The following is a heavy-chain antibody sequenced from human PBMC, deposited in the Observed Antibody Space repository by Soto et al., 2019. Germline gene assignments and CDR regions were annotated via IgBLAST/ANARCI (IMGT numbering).Heavy chain of an antibody. V-gene: IGHV1-69*13. CDR3: AKDSHWAIISPTHDY. J-gene: IGHJ4*01. Sequence: ASVKVSCKASGGTFSSYAISWVRQAPGQGLEWMGGIIPIFGTAIYAQKFQGGVTITADESTSTAYMELSSLRAEDTAIYYCAKDSHWAIISPTHDYWGHGTLVTVSS. CDR2: IIPIFGTA. CDR1: GGTFSSYA. D-gene: IGHD2-2*01.